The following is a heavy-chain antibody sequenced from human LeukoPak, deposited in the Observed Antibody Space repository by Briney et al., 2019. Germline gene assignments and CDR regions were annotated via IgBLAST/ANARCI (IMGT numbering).Heavy chain of an antibody. V-gene: IGHV3-74*01. CDR2: INTDGSTT. CDR1: GFTFSNAW. D-gene: IGHD6-19*01. Sequence: GGSLRLSCAASGFTFSNAWMSWVRQAPGKGLVWVSRINTDGSTTTYADSVKGRFTISRDNAKNTLYLQMNSLRAEDTAVYYCVKSRQSGIAVAGNYFDCWGQGTLVTVSS. CDR3: VKSRQSGIAVAGNYFDC. J-gene: IGHJ4*02.